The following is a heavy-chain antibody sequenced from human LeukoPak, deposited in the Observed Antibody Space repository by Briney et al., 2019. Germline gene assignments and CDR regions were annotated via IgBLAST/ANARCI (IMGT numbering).Heavy chain of an antibody. CDR3: ARVLWFGDTRDGWFDP. J-gene: IGHJ5*02. CDR1: VGSISSGGYY. Sequence: SETLSLTCTVSVGSISSGGYYWSWIRQHPGRGLEWIGYIYYSGSTYYHPSLKSRVTISVDTSKNQFSLKLSSVTAADTAVYYCARVLWFGDTRDGWFDPWGQGTLVTVSS. D-gene: IGHD3-10*01. V-gene: IGHV4-31*03. CDR2: IYYSGST.